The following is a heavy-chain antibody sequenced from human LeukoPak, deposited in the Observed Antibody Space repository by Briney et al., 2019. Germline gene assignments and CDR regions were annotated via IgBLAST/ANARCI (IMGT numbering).Heavy chain of an antibody. Sequence: GASVKVSCKASGYTFTGYYMHWGRQAPGQGLQWMGWIKPNSGSTNYAQKLQGRVTMTRDTSISTAYMELSRLRSDDAAVYYCASASGSYWWFDSWGRGNLVIVSS. J-gene: IGHJ5*01. D-gene: IGHD1-26*01. V-gene: IGHV1-2*02. CDR3: ASASGSYWWFDS. CDR1: GYTFTGYY. CDR2: IKPNSGST.